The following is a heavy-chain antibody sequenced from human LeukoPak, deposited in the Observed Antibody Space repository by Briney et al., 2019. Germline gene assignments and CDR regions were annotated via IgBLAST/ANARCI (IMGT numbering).Heavy chain of an antibody. Sequence: GGSLRLSCAASGFTFSSYAMHWVRQAPGKGLEYVSAINSNGGSTYYANSVKGRFTISRDNSKNTLYLQMGSLRAEDMAVYYCARSKGYCSSTSCYYFDYWGQGTLVTVSS. CDR1: GFTFSSYA. J-gene: IGHJ4*02. V-gene: IGHV3-64*01. CDR2: INSNGGST. D-gene: IGHD2-2*01. CDR3: ARSKGYCSSTSCYYFDY.